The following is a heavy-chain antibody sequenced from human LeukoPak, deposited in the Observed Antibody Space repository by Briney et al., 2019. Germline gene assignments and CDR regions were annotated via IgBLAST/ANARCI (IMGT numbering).Heavy chain of an antibody. CDR3: AKGSLVTTSGPAL. J-gene: IGHJ4*02. CDR2: ISYDGNNK. D-gene: IGHD4-17*01. V-gene: IGHV3-30*18. CDR1: GFPFSSYG. Sequence: GGSLRLSCAASGFPFSSYGMHWVRQAPGNGLAWVALISYDGNNKYYADSVKGRFTICRDNSKNTLYLQMNSLRTEDTAVYYCAKGSLVTTSGPALWGQGTLVTVSS.